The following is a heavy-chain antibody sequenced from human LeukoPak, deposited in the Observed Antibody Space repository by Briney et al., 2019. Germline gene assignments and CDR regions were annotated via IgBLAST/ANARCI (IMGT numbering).Heavy chain of an antibody. CDR2: IIPIFGTA. CDR3: ASSGSYHDAFDI. V-gene: IGHV1-69*05. D-gene: IGHD1-26*01. Sequence: SVKVSCKASGGTFSSYAISWVRQAPGQGLEWMGGIIPIFGTANYAQKFQGRVTITTDESTSTAYMELSSLRPEDTAVYYCASSGSYHDAFDIWGQGTMVTVSS. CDR1: GGTFSSYA. J-gene: IGHJ3*02.